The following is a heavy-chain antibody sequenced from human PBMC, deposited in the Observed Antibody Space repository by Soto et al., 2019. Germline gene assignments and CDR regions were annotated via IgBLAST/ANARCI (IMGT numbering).Heavy chain of an antibody. V-gene: IGHV1-24*01. Sequence: ASVKVSCKVSGDTLTELSMHWVRQAPGKGLEWMGGFDPEVGETIYAQKFQGRVTMTEDTSTDTAYMELSSLRSEDTAVYYCATVSKTSGSYNYYYYYGMDVWGQGTTVTVSS. J-gene: IGHJ6*02. CDR1: GDTLTELS. D-gene: IGHD1-26*01. CDR3: ATVSKTSGSYNYYYYYGMDV. CDR2: FDPEVGET.